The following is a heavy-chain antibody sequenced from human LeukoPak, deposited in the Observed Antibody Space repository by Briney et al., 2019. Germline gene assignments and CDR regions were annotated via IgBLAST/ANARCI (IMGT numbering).Heavy chain of an antibody. CDR3: AKDPNQGSGSSLGDY. Sequence: GGSLRLSCAASGFTFSSYEMNWVRQAPGKGLEWVSYISSSGSTIYYADSVKGRFTISRDNAKNSLYLQMNSLRAEDTAVYYCAKDPNQGSGSSLGDYWGQGTLVTVSS. D-gene: IGHD1-26*01. CDR2: ISSSGSTI. J-gene: IGHJ4*02. V-gene: IGHV3-48*03. CDR1: GFTFSSYE.